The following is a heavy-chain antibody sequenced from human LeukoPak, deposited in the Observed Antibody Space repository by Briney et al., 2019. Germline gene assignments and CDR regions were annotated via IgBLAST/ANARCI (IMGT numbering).Heavy chain of an antibody. J-gene: IGHJ4*02. Sequence: SETLSLTCAVSGYSISSGYYWGWIQQPPGKGLEWIGSIYHSGSTYYNPSLKSRVTISVDTSKNQFSLKLSSVTAADTAVYYCATGYTSNCPYNWGQGTLVTVSS. V-gene: IGHV4-38-2*01. D-gene: IGHD6-13*01. CDR2: IYHSGST. CDR1: GYSISSGYY. CDR3: ATGYTSNCPYN.